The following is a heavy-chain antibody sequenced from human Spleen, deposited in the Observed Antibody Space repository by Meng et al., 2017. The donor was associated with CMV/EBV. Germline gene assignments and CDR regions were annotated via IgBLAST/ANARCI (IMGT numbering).Heavy chain of an antibody. CDR2: INSDGST. Sequence: GESLKISCAASGFTFSSYWMHWVRQAPGKGPVWVSRINSDGSTSYADSVKGRLTISRDNAKNTLHLQMNSPRVEDTAVYYCARAPYYGSGSSHWFDPWGQGTLVTVSS. J-gene: IGHJ5*02. D-gene: IGHD3-10*01. CDR3: ARAPYYGSGSSHWFDP. V-gene: IGHV3-74*01. CDR1: GFTFSSYW.